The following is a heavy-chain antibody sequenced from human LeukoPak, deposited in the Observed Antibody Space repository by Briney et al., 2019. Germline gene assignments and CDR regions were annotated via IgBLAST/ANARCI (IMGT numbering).Heavy chain of an antibody. V-gene: IGHV4-39*07. CDR1: GGSISNNNYY. J-gene: IGHJ6*02. Sequence: PSETLSLTCTVSGGSISNNNYYWGWIRQPPGKGLEWIGSIHYTGTTYYNPSLKSRVTISMVTSTSQFFLKVSSVTAADTAMYYCARDSQMRVSPWSYNGMDVWGQGTTVTVSS. D-gene: IGHD5-24*01. CDR2: IHYTGTT. CDR3: ARDSQMRVSPWSYNGMDV.